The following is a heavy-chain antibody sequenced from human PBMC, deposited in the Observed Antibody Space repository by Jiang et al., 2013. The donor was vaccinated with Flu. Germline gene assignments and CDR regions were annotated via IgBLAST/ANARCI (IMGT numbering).Heavy chain of an antibody. V-gene: IGHV2-26*01. D-gene: IGHD3-10*01. CDR1: GFSLSNARMG. Sequence: KPTQTLTLTCTVSGFSLSNARMGVSWIRQPPGKALEWLAHIFSNDEKSYSTSLKSRLTISKDTSKSQVVLTMTNMDPVDTATYYCARSSGSYSNGFDPWGQGTLVTVSS. J-gene: IGHJ5*02. CDR2: IFSNDEK. CDR3: ARSSGSYSNGFDP.